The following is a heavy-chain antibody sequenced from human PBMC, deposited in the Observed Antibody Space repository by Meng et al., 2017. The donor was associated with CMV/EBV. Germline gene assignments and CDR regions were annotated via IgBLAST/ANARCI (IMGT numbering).Heavy chain of an antibody. CDR3: ARGVGGWFDP. V-gene: IGHV4-34*01. Sequence: WGAGLVRTAETLPLTCAVYGGSFSGYYWCSICQPPGKGLEWIGEINHSGSTNYNPSLKSRVTISVDTSKSQFSHKMSSVTAADTAVYYCARGVGGWFDPWGQGTLVTVSS. CDR1: GGSFSGYY. D-gene: IGHD1-26*01. J-gene: IGHJ5*02. CDR2: INHSGST.